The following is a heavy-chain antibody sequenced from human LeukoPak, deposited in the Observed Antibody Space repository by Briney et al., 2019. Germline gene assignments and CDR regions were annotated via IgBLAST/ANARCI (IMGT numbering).Heavy chain of an antibody. CDR1: GGSISSSSYY. D-gene: IGHD4-17*01. J-gene: IGHJ4*02. CDR3: ARGKLYGDFDY. CDR2: IYYSGST. Sequence: SETLSLTCTVSGGSISSSSYYWGWIRQPPGKGLEWIGSIYYSGSTYYNPSLKSRVTISVDTSKNQFSLKLSSVTAADTAVYYCARGKLYGDFDYWGQGTLVTVSS. V-gene: IGHV4-39*07.